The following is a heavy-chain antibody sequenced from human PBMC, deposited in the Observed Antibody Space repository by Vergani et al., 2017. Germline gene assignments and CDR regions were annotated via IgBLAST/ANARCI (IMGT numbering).Heavy chain of an antibody. CDR2: IYYSGST. V-gene: IGHV4-31*03. D-gene: IGHD4-17*01. CDR1: GGSISSGGYY. CDR3: AREPRLGDYPDAFDI. Sequence: QVQLQESGPGLVKPSQTLSLTCTVSGGSISSGGYYWSWIRQHPGKGLEWIGYIYYSGSTYYNPSRKSRVTISVDTSKNQFSLKLSSVTAADTAVYYCAREPRLGDYPDAFDIWGQGTMVTVSS. J-gene: IGHJ3*02.